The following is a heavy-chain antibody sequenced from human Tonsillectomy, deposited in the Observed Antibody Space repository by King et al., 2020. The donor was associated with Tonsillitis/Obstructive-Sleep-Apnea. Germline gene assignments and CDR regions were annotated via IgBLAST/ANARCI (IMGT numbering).Heavy chain of an antibody. D-gene: IGHD5-18*01. V-gene: IGHV3-64D*06. J-gene: IGHJ6*03. CDR2: IISNGGST. CDR3: VKDSGGYSYGYYYYYYMDV. Sequence: VQLVESGGGLVQPGGSLRLSCSASGFTFSSYAMHWVRQAPGKGLEYVSAIISNGGSTYYADSVKGRFTISRDNSKNTLYLQMSSLRAEDTAVYYCVKDSGGYSYGYYYYYYMDVWGKGTTVTVSS. CDR1: GFTFSSYA.